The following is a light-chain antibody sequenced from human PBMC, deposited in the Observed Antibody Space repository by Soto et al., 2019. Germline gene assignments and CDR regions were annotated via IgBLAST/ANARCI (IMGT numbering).Light chain of an antibody. V-gene: IGKV3-20*01. J-gene: IGKJ2*02. CDR1: QSVRSSY. CDR3: QQYGSSPMWT. Sequence: EIVLTQSPGTLSLSPGERATLSCRASQSVRSSYLAWYQQKPGQAPRLLIYGASSRATGIPDRFSGSGSETDFTLTISRLEPEDFAVYYCQQYGSSPMWTFGQGTKLEIK. CDR2: GAS.